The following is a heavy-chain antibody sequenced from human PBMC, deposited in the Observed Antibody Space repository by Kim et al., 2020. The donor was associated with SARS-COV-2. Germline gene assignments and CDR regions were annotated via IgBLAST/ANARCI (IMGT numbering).Heavy chain of an antibody. CDR3: LAGSYYTAYYFDH. D-gene: IGHD3-10*01. Sequence: GGSLRLSCVASGFTFSHAWMTWVRQAPGKGLEWLGRIKSKTDGGTTDYAAPVKGRFTISRDDSKNTLYLQMNSLNTDDTAVYYCLAGSYYTAYYFDHWGQGTLVTVSS. CDR1: GFTFSHAW. J-gene: IGHJ4*02. V-gene: IGHV3-15*01. CDR2: IKSKTDGGTT.